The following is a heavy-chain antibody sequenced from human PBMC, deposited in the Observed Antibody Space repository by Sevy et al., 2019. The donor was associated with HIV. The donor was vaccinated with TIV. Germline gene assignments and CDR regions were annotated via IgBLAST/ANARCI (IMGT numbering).Heavy chain of an antibody. CDR3: AKDRITMIGDAFDV. D-gene: IGHD3-22*01. V-gene: IGHV3-23*01. CDR1: GFTFSSYA. Sequence: GWSLRLSCAASGFTFSSYAMSWVRQASGKGLEWVSGLSGYGGSTYYADSVKGRFTISRDNSKNTLYLQMNSLRAEDTAVYYCAKDRITMIGDAFDVWGQGTMVTVSS. J-gene: IGHJ3*01. CDR2: LSGYGGST.